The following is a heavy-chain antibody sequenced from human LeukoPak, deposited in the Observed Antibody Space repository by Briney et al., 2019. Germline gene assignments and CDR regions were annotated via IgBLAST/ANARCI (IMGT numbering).Heavy chain of an antibody. V-gene: IGHV1-69*13. CDR1: GGTFSSYA. CDR2: IIPIFGTA. J-gene: IGHJ2*01. Sequence: SVKVSCTASGGTFSSYAISWVRQAPGQGLEWMGGIIPIFGTANYAQKSQGRVTITADESTSTAYMELSSLRSEDTAVYYCANFRCGGDCSDGFDWYFDLWGRGTLVTVSS. D-gene: IGHD2-21*02. CDR3: ANFRCGGDCSDGFDWYFDL.